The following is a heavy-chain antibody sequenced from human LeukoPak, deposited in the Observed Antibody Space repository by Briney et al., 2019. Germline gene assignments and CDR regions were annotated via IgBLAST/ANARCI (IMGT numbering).Heavy chain of an antibody. D-gene: IGHD6-13*01. CDR3: ARPYSSNWYDAFHI. CDR2: VSYRGTT. CDR1: GVSISTYY. V-gene: IGHV4-59*01. J-gene: IGHJ3*02. Sequence: PSETLSLTCTVSGVSISTYYWNWIRQPPGKGLEWIGYVSYRGTTNYNPSLKSRVTISVDTSKNQFSLKLSSVTAADTAVYYCARPYSSNWYDAFHIWGQGTMVTVSS.